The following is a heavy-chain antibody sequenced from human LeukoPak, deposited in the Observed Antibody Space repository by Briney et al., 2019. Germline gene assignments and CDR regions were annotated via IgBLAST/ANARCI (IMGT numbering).Heavy chain of an antibody. V-gene: IGHV1-2*02. Sequence: GASVKVSCKASGYTFTGYYMHWVRQAPGQGLEWMGWINPNSGGTNYAQKFQGRVTMTRDTSISTAYMELSRLRSDDTAVYYCARDPVRAGRYSSSSHWFDPWGQGTLVTVSS. D-gene: IGHD6-6*01. J-gene: IGHJ5*02. CDR1: GYTFTGYY. CDR3: ARDPVRAGRYSSSSHWFDP. CDR2: INPNSGGT.